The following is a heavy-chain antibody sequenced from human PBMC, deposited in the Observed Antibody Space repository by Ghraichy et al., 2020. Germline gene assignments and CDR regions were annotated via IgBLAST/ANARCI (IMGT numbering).Heavy chain of an antibody. D-gene: IGHD6-19*01. CDR2: INGYNGDT. Sequence: GWINGYNGDTKYAERFRGRVTLTTDTFTNTTYMELRGLRSDDTALIYCARTGAVAGFDHWGQGTLVIVSS. V-gene: IGHV1-18*01. J-gene: IGHJ4*02. CDR3: ARTGAVAGFDH.